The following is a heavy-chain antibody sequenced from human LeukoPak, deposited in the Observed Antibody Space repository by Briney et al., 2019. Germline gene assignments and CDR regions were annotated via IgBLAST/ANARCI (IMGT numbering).Heavy chain of an antibody. CDR3: AKEGAAGGKMQYCFDY. Sequence: TGGSLRLSCAASGFTFSSYGMHWVRQAPGKGLEWVAVISDDGTSKYYADSVKGRFTISRDNSKNTLYLEMNSLRAEDTAVYYCAKEGAAGGKMQYCFDYWGQGTLVTVSS. CDR2: ISDDGTSK. J-gene: IGHJ4*02. CDR1: GFTFSSYG. V-gene: IGHV3-30*18. D-gene: IGHD6-13*01.